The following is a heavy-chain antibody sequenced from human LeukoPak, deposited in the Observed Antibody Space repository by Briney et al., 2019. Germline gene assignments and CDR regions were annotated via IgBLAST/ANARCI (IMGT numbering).Heavy chain of an antibody. V-gene: IGHV1-24*01. CDR2: FDPEDGET. CDR1: GYTLTELS. CDR3: ATADSSGYYSISFDY. D-gene: IGHD3-22*01. J-gene: IGHJ4*02. Sequence: ASVKVSCKVSGYTLTELSMHWVRQAPGKGLEWVGGFDPEDGETIYAQKFQGRVTMTEDTSTDTAYMELSSLRSEDTAVYYCATADSSGYYSISFDYWGQGTLVTVSS.